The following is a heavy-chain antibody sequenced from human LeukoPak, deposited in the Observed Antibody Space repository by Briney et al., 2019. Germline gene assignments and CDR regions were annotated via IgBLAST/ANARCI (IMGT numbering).Heavy chain of an antibody. J-gene: IGHJ4*02. D-gene: IGHD3-3*01. CDR3: ARAYTPYYDFWSGYLDY. CDR2: ISSSSSYI. V-gene: IGHV3-21*01. Sequence: PGGSLRLSCAASGFTFSSYSMNWVRQAPGKGLEWVSSISSSSSYIYYADSVKGRFTISRDNAKNSLYLQMNSLRAEDTAVYYCARAYTPYYDFWSGYLDYWGQGTLVTVSS. CDR1: GFTFSSYS.